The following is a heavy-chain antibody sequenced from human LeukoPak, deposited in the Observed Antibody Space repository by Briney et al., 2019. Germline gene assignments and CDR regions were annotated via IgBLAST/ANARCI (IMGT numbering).Heavy chain of an antibody. D-gene: IGHD3-22*01. CDR2: VSAGGGT. V-gene: IGHV3-13*04. CDR1: GFTFSNYD. Sequence: GGSLRVSCAASGFTFSNYDMYWVRQAPGKGLEWVSVVSAGGGTYYSAPVVGRFTISRENAKNSVFLKMNTLRAGDMAVYYCARDKTYYESGGFYYKPGFDCWGQGTLVTVSS. J-gene: IGHJ4*02. CDR3: ARDKTYYESGGFYYKPGFDC.